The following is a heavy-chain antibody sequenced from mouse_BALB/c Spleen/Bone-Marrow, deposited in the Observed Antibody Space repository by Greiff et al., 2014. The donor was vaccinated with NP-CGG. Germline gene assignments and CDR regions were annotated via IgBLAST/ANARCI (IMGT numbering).Heavy chain of an antibody. Sequence: QVQLQQPGSELVRPGASVKLSCKASGYTFTSSWMHWAKQRPGQGLEWIGDIHPNSGNTNYNEKFRGKATLTVDTSSNTAYVDLSSLTSEDSAVYYCARSYRFWYFDVWGAGTTVTVSS. J-gene: IGHJ1*01. CDR3: ARSYRFWYFDV. V-gene: IGHV1S130*01. D-gene: IGHD2-14*01. CDR1: GYTFTSSW. CDR2: IHPNSGNT.